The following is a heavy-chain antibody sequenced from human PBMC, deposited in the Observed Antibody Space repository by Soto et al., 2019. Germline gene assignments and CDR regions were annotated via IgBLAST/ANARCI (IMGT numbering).Heavy chain of an antibody. CDR2: IWYDANNK. CDR3: ARDWYFDL. J-gene: IGHJ2*01. Sequence: QVQLVESGGGVVQPGRSLRLSCAASAFTFSSYGMHWVRQAPGKGLEWVALIWYDANNKYYADSVKGRFTVSRDNSKNALYLEMNSLRAEDTAVYYCARDWYFDLWGRGTLVTVS. V-gene: IGHV3-33*01. CDR1: AFTFSSYG.